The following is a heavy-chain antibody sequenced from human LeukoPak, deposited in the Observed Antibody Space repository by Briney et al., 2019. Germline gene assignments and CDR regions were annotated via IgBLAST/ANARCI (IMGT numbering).Heavy chain of an antibody. CDR1: GYTFTSYY. CDR3: ARHLRVSRHITMIVVGY. J-gene: IGHJ4*02. V-gene: IGHV1-46*01. Sequence: ASVKVSCKASGYTFTSYYMHWVRQAPGQGLEWMGIINPSGGSTSYAQKFQGRVTMPRDTSTSTVYMELSSLRSEDTAVYYCARHLRVSRHITMIVVGYWGQGTLVTVSS. D-gene: IGHD3-22*01. CDR2: INPSGGST.